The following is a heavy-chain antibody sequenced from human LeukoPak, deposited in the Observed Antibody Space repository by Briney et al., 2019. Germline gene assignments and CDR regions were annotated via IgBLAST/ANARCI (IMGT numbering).Heavy chain of an antibody. CDR1: GYSISSGYY. Sequence: SETLSLTCTVSGYSISSGYYWGGIRQPPGKGLEGIGSIYHSGSTYYNPSLKSRVTISVDTSKNQFSLKVSSVTAADTAVYYCARDSLVVVATIDYWGQGTLVTVSS. V-gene: IGHV4-38-2*02. D-gene: IGHD2-15*01. J-gene: IGHJ4*02. CDR3: ARDSLVVVATIDY. CDR2: IYHSGST.